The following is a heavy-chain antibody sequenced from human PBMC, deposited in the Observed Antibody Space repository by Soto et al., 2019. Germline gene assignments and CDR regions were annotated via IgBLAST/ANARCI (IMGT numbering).Heavy chain of an antibody. CDR1: GGSISSGGYY. V-gene: IGHV4-31*03. CDR3: ARAGLLWFGDRYYYYGMDV. D-gene: IGHD3-10*01. J-gene: IGHJ6*02. CDR2: IYYSGST. Sequence: SETLSLTCTVSGGSISSGGYYWSWIRQHPGKGLEWIGYIYYSGSTYYNPSLKSRVTISVDTSKNQFSLKLSSVTAADTAVYYCARAGLLWFGDRYYYYGMDVWGQGTTVTVSS.